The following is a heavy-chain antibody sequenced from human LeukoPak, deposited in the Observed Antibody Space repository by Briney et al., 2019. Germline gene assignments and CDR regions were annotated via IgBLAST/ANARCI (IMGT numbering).Heavy chain of an antibody. V-gene: IGHV5-51*01. CDR1: KYSFPDYW. CDR3: ARVVPYCGGDCYSDY. J-gene: IGHJ4*02. D-gene: IGHD2-21*02. CDR2: IFPGDSDT. Sequence: GESLKISCQGSKYSFPDYWIGWVRQMPGKGLEWMGIIFPGDSDTRYSPSFQGQVTISADKSISTAYLQWSSLKASDTAMYYCARVVPYCGGDCYSDYWGQGTLVTVSS.